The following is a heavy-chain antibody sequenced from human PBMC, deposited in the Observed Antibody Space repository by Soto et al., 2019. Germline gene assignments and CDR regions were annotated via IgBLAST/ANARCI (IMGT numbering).Heavy chain of an antibody. V-gene: IGHV3-21*01. J-gene: IGHJ4*02. CDR3: ARGSSGTSCPGY. CDR2: ISSSSSYI. CDR1: GFTFSSYS. Sequence: GGSLRLSCAASGFTFSSYSMNWVRQAPGKGLEWVSSISSSSSYIYYADSVKGRFTISRDNAKNSLYLEMNSLRAEDTALYYCARGSSGTSCPGYWGLGTLVTVSS. D-gene: IGHD2-2*01.